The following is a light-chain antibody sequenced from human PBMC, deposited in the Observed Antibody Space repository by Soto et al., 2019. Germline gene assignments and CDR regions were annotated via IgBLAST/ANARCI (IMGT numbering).Light chain of an antibody. V-gene: IGKV3-20*01. J-gene: IGKJ1*01. CDR3: QQYGSSLRT. Sequence: EIVLTQSPGTLSLSPGERTTLSCRASQSVCSSYLAWYQQKPGQAPRLLIYGASSRATGIPDRFSGSGSGTDFTLTISRLEPEDFAVYYCQQYGSSLRTFGQGTKVDIK. CDR2: GAS. CDR1: QSVCSSY.